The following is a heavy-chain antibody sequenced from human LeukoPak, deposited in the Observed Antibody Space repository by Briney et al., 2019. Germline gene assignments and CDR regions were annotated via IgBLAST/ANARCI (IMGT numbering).Heavy chain of an antibody. Sequence: SETLSLTCVVSGYSISSGYHRGWIRQPPGKGLEWIGSVYRSGTTYYDPSFKSRVTISVDTSKNQISLKVRSVTAADTAMYYCARENWVFDYWGQGILVTVSS. V-gene: IGHV4-38-2*02. CDR3: ARENWVFDY. CDR2: VYRSGTT. D-gene: IGHD7-27*01. CDR1: GYSISSGYH. J-gene: IGHJ4*02.